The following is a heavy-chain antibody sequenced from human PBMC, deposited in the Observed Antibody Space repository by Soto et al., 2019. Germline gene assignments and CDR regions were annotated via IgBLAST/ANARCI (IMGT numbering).Heavy chain of an antibody. CDR2: ISGSGGST. CDR3: AKSGEGYCSGGSCKNHSYRLKYYYYGMDV. CDR1: GFTFSSYA. Sequence: GGSLRLSCAASGFTFSSYAMSWVRQAPGKGLEWVSAISGSGGSTYYADSVKGRFTISRDNSKNTLYLQMNSLRAEDTAVYYCAKSGEGYCSGGSCKNHSYRLKYYYYGMDVWGQGTTVTVSS. V-gene: IGHV3-23*01. D-gene: IGHD2-15*01. J-gene: IGHJ6*02.